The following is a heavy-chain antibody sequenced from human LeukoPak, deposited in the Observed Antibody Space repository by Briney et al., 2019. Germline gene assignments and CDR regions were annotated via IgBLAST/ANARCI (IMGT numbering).Heavy chain of an antibody. J-gene: IGHJ6*03. V-gene: IGHV4-38-2*02. CDR1: NYSISNSLY. CDR2: IYRSGST. CDR3: ARGTYGYYMDV. D-gene: IGHD4-17*01. Sequence: SETLSLTCSGSNYSISNSLYWGWLRQPPGKGLEWIGSIYRSGSTFYNPSLKSRVTISLDTSKNQFSLKPSSVTAADTAVYFCARGTYGYYMDVWGKETTGTVSS.